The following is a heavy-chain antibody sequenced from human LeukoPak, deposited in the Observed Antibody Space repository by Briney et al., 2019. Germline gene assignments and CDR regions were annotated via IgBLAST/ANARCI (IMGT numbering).Heavy chain of an antibody. J-gene: IGHJ4*02. Sequence: GGSLRLSCAASGFTFSSYSMNWVRQAPGKGLEWVSSISSSSSYIYYADSVKGRFTISRDNAKNSLYLQMNSLRAEDTAVYYCARHPGGIAAELWGQGTLVTVSS. CDR3: ARHPGGIAAEL. D-gene: IGHD6-13*01. CDR2: ISSSSSYI. CDR1: GFTFSSYS. V-gene: IGHV3-21*01.